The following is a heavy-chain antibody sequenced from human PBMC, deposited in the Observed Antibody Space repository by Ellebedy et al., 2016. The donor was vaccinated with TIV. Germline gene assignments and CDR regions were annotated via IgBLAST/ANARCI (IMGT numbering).Heavy chain of an antibody. D-gene: IGHD6-19*01. CDR3: ARDRPGYSSGWYPPFDY. J-gene: IGHJ4*02. V-gene: IGHV3-11*01. CDR2: ISSSGSTI. Sequence: GESLKISCAASGFTFSDYYMSWIRQAPGKGLEWVSYISSSGSTIYYADSVKGRFTISRDNAKNSLYLQMNSLRAEDTDVYYCARDRPGYSSGWYPPFDYWGKGTLVTVSS. CDR1: GFTFSDYY.